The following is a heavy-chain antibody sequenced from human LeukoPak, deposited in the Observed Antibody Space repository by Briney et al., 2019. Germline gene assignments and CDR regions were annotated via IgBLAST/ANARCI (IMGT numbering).Heavy chain of an antibody. D-gene: IGHD6-13*01. CDR1: GGSISSFY. V-gene: IGHV4-59*12. Sequence: PSETLSLTCTVSGGSISSFYWSWIRQPPGKGLEWIGNIHYSGSTNYNPSLKSRVTISVDTSKNQFSLKLSSVTAADTAVYYCARDVKGEQQLVGGFDYWGQGTLVTVSS. J-gene: IGHJ4*02. CDR3: ARDVKGEQQLVGGFDY. CDR2: IHYSGST.